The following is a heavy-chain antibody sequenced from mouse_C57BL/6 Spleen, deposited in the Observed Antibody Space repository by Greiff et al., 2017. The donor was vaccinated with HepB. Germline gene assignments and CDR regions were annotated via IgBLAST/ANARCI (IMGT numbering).Heavy chain of an antibody. J-gene: IGHJ1*03. CDR1: GYTFTDHT. Sequence: VQLQQSDAELVKPGASVKISCKVSGYTFTDHTIHWMKQRPEQGLEWIGYIYPRDGTTKYNEKFKGKATLTADKSSSTAYMQLNSLTSEDSAVYFCARDGALGGYDDWYFDVWGTGTTVTVSS. CDR2: IYPRDGTT. CDR3: ARDGALGGYDDWYFDV. D-gene: IGHD2-2*01. V-gene: IGHV1-78*01.